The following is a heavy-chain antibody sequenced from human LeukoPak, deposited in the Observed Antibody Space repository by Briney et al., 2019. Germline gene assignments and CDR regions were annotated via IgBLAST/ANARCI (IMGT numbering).Heavy chain of an antibody. CDR2: INPSGGST. V-gene: IGHV1-46*01. CDR1: GYTFTSYY. CDR3: AREDSGSYYGY. Sequence: ASVKVSCKASGYTFTSYYMHWVRQAPGQGLQWMGIINPSGGSTSYAQKFQGRVTMTRDMSTSTVYMELSSLRSEDTAVYYCAREDSGSYYGYWGQGTLVTVSS. D-gene: IGHD1-26*01. J-gene: IGHJ4*02.